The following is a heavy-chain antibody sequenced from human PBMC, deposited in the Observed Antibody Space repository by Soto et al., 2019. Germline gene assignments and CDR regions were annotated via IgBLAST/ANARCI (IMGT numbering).Heavy chain of an antibody. J-gene: IGHJ6*02. Sequence: ASVKVSCKASGYTFTSYGISWVRQAPGQGLEWMGWISAYNGNTNYAQKLQGRVTMTTDTSTSTAYMELRSLRSDDTAVYYCARDRTGTTLADGVDVWGQGTTVTVSS. CDR3: ARDRTGTTLADGVDV. CDR2: ISAYNGNT. D-gene: IGHD1-1*01. CDR1: GYTFTSYG. V-gene: IGHV1-18*01.